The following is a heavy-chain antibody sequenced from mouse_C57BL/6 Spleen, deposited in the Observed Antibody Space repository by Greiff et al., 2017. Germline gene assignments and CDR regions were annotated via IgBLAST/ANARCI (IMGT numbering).Heavy chain of an antibody. CDR1: GYTFTSYW. V-gene: IGHV1-69*01. J-gene: IGHJ2*01. Sequence: QVQLQQSGAELVMPGASVKLSCKASGYTFTSYWMHWVKQRPGQGLEWIGEIDPSDSYTNYNQKFKGKATLTVDKSSSTAYMQLSSLTSEDSAVYYCARGDLDSSGYVCWGQGTTLTVSS. CDR3: ARGDLDSSGYVC. D-gene: IGHD3-2*02. CDR2: IDPSDSYT.